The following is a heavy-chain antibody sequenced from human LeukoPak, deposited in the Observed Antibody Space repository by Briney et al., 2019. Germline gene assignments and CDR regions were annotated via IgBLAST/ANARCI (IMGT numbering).Heavy chain of an antibody. V-gene: IGHV3-23*01. J-gene: IGHJ4*02. Sequence: GGSLRLSCAASGLTFSSYAMSWVRQAPGKGLEWVSAISGSGGSTYYADSVKGRFTISRDNSKNTLYLKMNSLRAEDTAVYYCATILGYCSGGSCYPFDHFDYWGQGTLVTVSS. CDR1: GLTFSSYA. CDR3: ATILGYCSGGSCYPFDHFDY. D-gene: IGHD2-15*01. CDR2: ISGSGGST.